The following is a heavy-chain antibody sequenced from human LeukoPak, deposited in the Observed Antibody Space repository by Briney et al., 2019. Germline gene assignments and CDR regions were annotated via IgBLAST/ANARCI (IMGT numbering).Heavy chain of an antibody. D-gene: IGHD6-19*01. CDR3: ARVAAVAGTLAYYYGMDV. CDR2: INHSGST. V-gene: IGHV4-34*01. CDR1: GGSFSGYY. Sequence: SETLSLTCAVYGGSFSGYYWSWIRQPPGKGLEWIGEINHSGSTNYNPSLKSRVTISVDMPKNQFSLKLSSVTAADTAVYYCARVAAVAGTLAYYYGMDVWGQGTTVTVSS. J-gene: IGHJ6*02.